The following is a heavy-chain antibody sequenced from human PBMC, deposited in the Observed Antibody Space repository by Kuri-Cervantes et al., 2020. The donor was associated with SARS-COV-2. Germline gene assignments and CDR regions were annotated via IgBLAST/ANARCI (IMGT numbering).Heavy chain of an antibody. J-gene: IGHJ4*02. CDR3: TREAYDYNMGFDS. D-gene: IGHD4-11*01. Sequence: GGSLRLSCAASGFTFSSYTLSWVRQAPGKGLEWVSAVSGSGGSTYYADSVKGRFTISRDNSRNIVYLQMNNLRPEDTALYYCTREAYDYNMGFDSWGQGTLVTVSS. CDR2: VSGSGGST. V-gene: IGHV3-23*01. CDR1: GFTFSSYT.